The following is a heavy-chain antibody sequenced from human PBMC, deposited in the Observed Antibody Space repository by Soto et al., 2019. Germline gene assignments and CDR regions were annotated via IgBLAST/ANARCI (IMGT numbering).Heavy chain of an antibody. CDR3: AKGPGRVQLWLAQDYYYYGMDV. D-gene: IGHD5-18*01. Sequence: EVQLLESGGGLVQPGGSLRLSCAASGFTFSSYAMSWVRQAPGKGLEWVSAISGSGGSTYYADSVKGRFTISRDNSKNTLYLQMNSLRAEDTAVYYCAKGPGRVQLWLAQDYYYYGMDVWGQGTTVTVSS. CDR1: GFTFSSYA. V-gene: IGHV3-23*01. CDR2: ISGSGGST. J-gene: IGHJ6*02.